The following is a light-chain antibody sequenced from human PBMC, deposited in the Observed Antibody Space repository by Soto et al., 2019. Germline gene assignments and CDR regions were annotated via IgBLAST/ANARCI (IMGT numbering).Light chain of an antibody. Sequence: DIQMTQSPSTLSASVGDRVTITCRASQSINDWLAWYQQKPGKAPKLLIYDASNLESGVPSRFSGSGFGTEFTLTFSSLHPDDFATYYYLHFFNYPRTFGQGTKVEI. J-gene: IGKJ1*01. V-gene: IGKV1-5*01. CDR1: QSINDW. CDR3: LHFFNYPRT. CDR2: DAS.